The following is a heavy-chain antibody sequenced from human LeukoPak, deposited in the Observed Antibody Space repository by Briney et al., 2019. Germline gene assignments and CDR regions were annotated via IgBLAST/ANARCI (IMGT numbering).Heavy chain of an antibody. D-gene: IGHD3-22*01. Sequence: PSGTLSLTCTVSGGSISSYYWSWIRQPPGKGLEWIGYIYSRGSANYNPSLKSRVTISVDTSKNQFSLKLSSVTAADTAVYYCASSGYYLYFDYWSQGTLVTVSS. J-gene: IGHJ4*02. CDR2: IYSRGSA. CDR3: ASSGYYLYFDY. V-gene: IGHV4-59*08. CDR1: GGSISSYY.